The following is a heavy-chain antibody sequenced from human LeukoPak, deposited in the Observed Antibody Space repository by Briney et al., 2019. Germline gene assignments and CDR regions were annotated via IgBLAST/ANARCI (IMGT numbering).Heavy chain of an antibody. Sequence: SQTLSLTCTVSGGSISGGVYYWSWIRQHPGKGLEWIGYIYYSGTTYYNPSLKSRVTISVDTSKNQFSLKLSSVTAADTAVYYCARRGSGSYYNFYYWGQGTLVTVSS. CDR1: GGSISGGVYY. CDR2: IYYSGTT. D-gene: IGHD3-10*01. CDR3: ARRGSGSYYNFYY. V-gene: IGHV4-31*03. J-gene: IGHJ4*02.